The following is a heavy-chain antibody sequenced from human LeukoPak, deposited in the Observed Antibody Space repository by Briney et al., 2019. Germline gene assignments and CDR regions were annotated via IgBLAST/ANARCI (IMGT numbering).Heavy chain of an antibody. CDR3: XXXXXXXXXYSASDDY. CDR2: IYYSGST. D-gene: IGHD2-15*01. V-gene: IGHV4-39*01. Sequence: SETLSLTCTVSGGSISSSSYYWGWIRQPPGKGLEWIGSIYYSGSTYYNPSLKSRVTISVDTSKNQFSLKLSSVTAADTAVYXXXXXXXXXXXYSASDDYWGQGTLVTVSS. CDR1: GGSISSSSYY. J-gene: IGHJ4*02.